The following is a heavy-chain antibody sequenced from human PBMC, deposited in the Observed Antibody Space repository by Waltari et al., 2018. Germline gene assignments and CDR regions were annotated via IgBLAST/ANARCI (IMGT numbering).Heavy chain of an antibody. V-gene: IGHV4-59*01. CDR3: ARGGPVQWLKGAAFDI. CDR1: GGSISSYY. J-gene: IGHJ3*02. D-gene: IGHD6-19*01. CDR2: IYYSGST. Sequence: QVQLQESGPGLVKPSETLSLTCTVSGGSISSYYWSWIRQPPGKGLEWIGYIYYSGSTNYTPSLKSRVTISVDTSKNQFSLKLSSVTAADTAVYYCARGGPVQWLKGAAFDIWGQGTMVTVSS.